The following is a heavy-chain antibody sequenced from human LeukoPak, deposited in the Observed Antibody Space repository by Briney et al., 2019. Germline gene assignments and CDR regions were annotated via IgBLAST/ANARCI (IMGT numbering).Heavy chain of an antibody. J-gene: IGHJ4*02. Sequence: SQTLSLTCAISGDSVSSNSAAWNWIRQSPSRGLERLGRTYYRSKWYNDYAVSVKSRITINPDTSKNQFSLQLNSVTPEDTAVYYCAREVVDCGGDCYLMDYWGQGTLVTVSS. CDR2: TYYRSKWYN. D-gene: IGHD2-21*02. CDR1: GDSVSSNSAA. CDR3: AREVVDCGGDCYLMDY. V-gene: IGHV6-1*01.